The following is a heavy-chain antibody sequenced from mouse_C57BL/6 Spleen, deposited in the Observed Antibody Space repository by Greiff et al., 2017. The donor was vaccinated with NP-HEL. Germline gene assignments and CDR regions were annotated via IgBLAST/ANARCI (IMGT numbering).Heavy chain of an antibody. CDR3: TTKVYYSNFDY. D-gene: IGHD2-5*01. J-gene: IGHJ2*01. CDR1: GFNIKDDY. Sequence: EVQLVESGAELVRPGASVKLSCTASGFNIKDDYMHWVKQRPEQGLEWIGWIDPENGDTEYASKFQGKATITADTSSNTAYLQLSSLTSEDTAVYYCTTKVYYSNFDYWGQGTTLTVSS. V-gene: IGHV14-4*01. CDR2: IDPENGDT.